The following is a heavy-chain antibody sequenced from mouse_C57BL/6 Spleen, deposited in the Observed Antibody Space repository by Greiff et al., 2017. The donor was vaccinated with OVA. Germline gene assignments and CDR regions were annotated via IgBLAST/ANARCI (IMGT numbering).Heavy chain of an antibody. V-gene: IGHV1-20*01. CDR2: INPYNGDT. Sequence: VQLQQSGPELVKPGDSVKISCKASGYSFTGYFMNWVMQSHGKSLEWIGRINPYNGDTFYNQKFKGKATLTVDKSSSTAHMELRSLTSEDSAVYYCAREGFYYGSSSPHWYFDVWGTGTTVTVSS. J-gene: IGHJ1*03. CDR1: GYSFTGYF. CDR3: AREGFYYGSSSPHWYFDV. D-gene: IGHD1-1*01.